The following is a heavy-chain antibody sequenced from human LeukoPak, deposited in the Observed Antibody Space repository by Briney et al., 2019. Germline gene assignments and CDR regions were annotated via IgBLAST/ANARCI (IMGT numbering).Heavy chain of an antibody. V-gene: IGHV3-23*01. CDR2: ITGNGGST. J-gene: IGHJ4*02. D-gene: IGHD6-19*01. Sequence: GGSLRLSCAASGLTFSVAGMHWVRQAPGKGLEWVSAITGNGGSTYYADSVKGRFTISRDNSKSTLYLQMNRLRAEDTAIYYCAKRSCSGTTCCPLDYWGQGTLVTVSS. CDR3: AKRSCSGTTCCPLDY. CDR1: GLTFSVAG.